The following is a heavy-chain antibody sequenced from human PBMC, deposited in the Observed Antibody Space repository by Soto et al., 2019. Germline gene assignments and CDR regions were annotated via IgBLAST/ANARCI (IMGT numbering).Heavy chain of an antibody. CDR1: GGSISSGGYY. Sequence: TLSLTCTVSGGSISSGGYYWIWIRQHPGKGLEWIGYIYYSGSTYYNPSLKSRVTISVDTSKNQFSLKLSSVTAADTAVYYCARDRKGYYGMDVWGQGTTVTVSS. J-gene: IGHJ6*02. V-gene: IGHV4-31*03. CDR3: ARDRKGYYGMDV. CDR2: IYYSGST.